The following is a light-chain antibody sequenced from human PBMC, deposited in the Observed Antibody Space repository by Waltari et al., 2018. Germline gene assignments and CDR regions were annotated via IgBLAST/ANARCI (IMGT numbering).Light chain of an antibody. J-gene: IGKJ1*01. CDR3: VQGTHWPWT. CDR2: KVS. V-gene: IGKV2-30*01. CDR1: QRLVYSDGNIY. Sequence: DVVMTQSPLSLPVTLGQSASLSCTSSQRLVYSDGNIYLNWFYQRPGQSPRRLIYKVSNRDSGVPDRFSGSGSGTDFTLKISRVEAEDVGVYYCVQGTHWPWTFGQGTKVEIK.